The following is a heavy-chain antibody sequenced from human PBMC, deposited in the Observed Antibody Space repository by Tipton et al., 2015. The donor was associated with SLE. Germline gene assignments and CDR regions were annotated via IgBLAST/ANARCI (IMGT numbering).Heavy chain of an antibody. D-gene: IGHD6-6*01. V-gene: IGHV4-31*03. J-gene: IGHJ1*01. CDR1: GGSISSVGYY. Sequence: TLSLTCTVSGGSISSVGYYWSWIRQHPGKGLEWIGYIYYSGSTYYNPSLKSRVTISVDTSKNQFSLKLSSVTAADTAVYYCATEYYSSSSRLQHWGQGTLVTVSS. CDR2: IYYSGST. CDR3: ATEYYSSSSRLQH.